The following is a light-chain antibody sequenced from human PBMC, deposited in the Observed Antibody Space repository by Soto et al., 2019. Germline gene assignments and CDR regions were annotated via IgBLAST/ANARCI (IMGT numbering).Light chain of an antibody. V-gene: IGKV2-28*01. J-gene: IGKJ1*01. Sequence: DIVMTQSPLSLPVTPGEPASISCRSSQSLLPSNGYNYLDWYLQKPGQSPQLLIYLGSXXXXGXRDRFRGRGSGTDFTLKISRVEAEDVGVYYCMQSRQTPQPFGQGTKVDI. CDR1: QSLLPSNGYNY. CDR2: LGS. CDR3: MQSRQTPQP.